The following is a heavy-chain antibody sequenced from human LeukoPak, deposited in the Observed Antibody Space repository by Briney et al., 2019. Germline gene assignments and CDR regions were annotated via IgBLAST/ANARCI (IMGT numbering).Heavy chain of an antibody. CDR3: ARVGAMANKLFDY. CDR2: IYSGGSA. Sequence: GGSLRLSCAASGFTFSSYVMSWVRQAPGKGLEWVSVIYSGGSAYYADSVKGRFTISRDNSKNTLYLQMNSLRAEDTAVYYCARVGAMANKLFDYWGQGTLVTVSS. J-gene: IGHJ4*02. CDR1: GFTFSSYV. V-gene: IGHV3-53*01. D-gene: IGHD5-18*01.